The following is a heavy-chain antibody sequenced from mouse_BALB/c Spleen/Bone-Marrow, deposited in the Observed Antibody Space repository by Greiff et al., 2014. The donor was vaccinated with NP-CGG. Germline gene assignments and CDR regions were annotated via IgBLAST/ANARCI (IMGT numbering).Heavy chain of an antibody. CDR2: IYPGDGDT. CDR3: ARSAYYGTNYGAMDY. V-gene: IGHV1-82*01. CDR1: GYAFSNSW. J-gene: IGHJ4*01. D-gene: IGHD1-1*01. Sequence: VNLVESGPELVKPGASVKISCKASGYAFSNSWMNWVKQRPGQGLEWIGRIYPGDGDTNYNGKFKGKATLTADKSSSTAYMQLSSLTSVDSAVYFCARSAYYGTNYGAMDYWGQGTSVTVSS.